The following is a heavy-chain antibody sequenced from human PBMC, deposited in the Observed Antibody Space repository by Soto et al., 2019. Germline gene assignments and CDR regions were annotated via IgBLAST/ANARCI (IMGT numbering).Heavy chain of an antibody. CDR2: ISASGGGT. V-gene: IGHV3-23*01. Sequence: EVQLLESGGGLVQPGGSLRLSCTASGFTFSSYAMSWVRQAPGKGLEWVSLISASGGGTYYADSVKGRCTISRDNSKNTLYLQMNSLRAEDTAVYYCATHAAAAAPDYWGQGTQVTVSS. J-gene: IGHJ4*02. D-gene: IGHD6-13*01. CDR3: ATHAAAAAPDY. CDR1: GFTFSSYA.